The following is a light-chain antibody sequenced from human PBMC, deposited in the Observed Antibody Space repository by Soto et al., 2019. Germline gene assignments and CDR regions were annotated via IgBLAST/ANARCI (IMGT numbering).Light chain of an antibody. CDR3: QTYDSSLSGLYV. CDR1: SSNIGAGSD. Sequence: QSVLTQPPSISGAPGQRVTISCTGSSSNIGAGSDVHWYHQLPGTAPKLLIYGNTNRPSGVPDRFSGSKSGTSASLAIAGLQTEDEGDYYCQTYDSSLSGLYVFGTGTKRTVL. V-gene: IGLV1-40*01. CDR2: GNT. J-gene: IGLJ1*01.